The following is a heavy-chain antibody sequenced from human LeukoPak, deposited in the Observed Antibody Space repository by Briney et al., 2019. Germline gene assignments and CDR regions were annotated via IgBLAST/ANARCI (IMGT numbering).Heavy chain of an antibody. CDR3: ARTQGLYQWLAPYAHYFDY. J-gene: IGHJ4*02. Sequence: SETLSPTCAVYGGSFSGYYWSWIRQPPGKGLEWIGEINHSGSTNYNPSLKSRVTISVDTSKNQFSLKLSSVTAADTAVYYCARTQGLYQWLAPYAHYFDYWGQGTLVTVSS. CDR2: INHSGST. D-gene: IGHD6-19*01. V-gene: IGHV4-34*01. CDR1: GGSFSGYY.